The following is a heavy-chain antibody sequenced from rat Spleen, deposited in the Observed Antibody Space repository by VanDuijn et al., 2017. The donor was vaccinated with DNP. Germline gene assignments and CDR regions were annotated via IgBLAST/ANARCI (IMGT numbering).Heavy chain of an antibody. V-gene: IGHV5-19*01. Sequence: EVQLVESGGGLVQPGRSLKLSCAASGFTFSNYGMHWIRQAPTKGREWVASISPSGGRTYYRDSVKGRFTISRDNAKSTLYLQMDSLRSEDTATYYCATQQLGDLGLFDYWGQGVKVTVSS. CDR1: GFTFSNYG. CDR2: ISPSGGRT. D-gene: IGHD5-1*01. J-gene: IGHJ2*01. CDR3: ATQQLGDLGLFDY.